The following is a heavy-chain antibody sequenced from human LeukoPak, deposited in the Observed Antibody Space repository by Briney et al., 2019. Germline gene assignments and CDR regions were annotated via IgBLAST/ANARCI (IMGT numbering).Heavy chain of an antibody. J-gene: IGHJ4*02. CDR2: FSGDGVST. CDR3: AKAYSSGWLGFDF. Sequence: GGSLRLSCGASGFTFSAYAMNWVRQAPGKGLEWISSFSGDGVSTYSADYVKGRFTISRDNSKNRLYLQMNSLRAEDTAVYYCAKAYSSGWLGFDFWGQGTLVTVSS. CDR1: GFTFSAYA. V-gene: IGHV3-23*01. D-gene: IGHD6-19*01.